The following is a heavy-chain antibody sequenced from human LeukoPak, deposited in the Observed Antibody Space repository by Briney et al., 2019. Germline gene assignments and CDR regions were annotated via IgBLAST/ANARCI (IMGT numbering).Heavy chain of an antibody. CDR2: ISSSSSYI. CDR3: ARDLPDSYGYLRADY. Sequence: PGGSLRLSCAASGSTFSSYSMNWVRQAPGKGLEWVSSISSSSSYIYYADSVKGRFTISRDNAKNSLHLQMNSLRAEDTAVYYCARDLPDSYGYLRADYWGQGTLVTVSS. J-gene: IGHJ4*02. D-gene: IGHD5-18*01. V-gene: IGHV3-21*01. CDR1: GSTFSSYS.